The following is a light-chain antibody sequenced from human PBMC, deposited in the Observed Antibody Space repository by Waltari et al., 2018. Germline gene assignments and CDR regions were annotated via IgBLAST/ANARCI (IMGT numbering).Light chain of an antibody. CDR2: EVT. Sequence: QSAPTQPASVSASPGQSITISCTGTRNDVGSYSYLSWYRQSPGKAPELLIYEVTPRPSGVSDRFSGSRSGSTASLTISGLQTEDEANYFCCSYTTTTTLVFGTGTKVIVL. CDR1: RNDVGSYSY. V-gene: IGLV2-14*01. CDR3: CSYTTTTTLV. J-gene: IGLJ1*01.